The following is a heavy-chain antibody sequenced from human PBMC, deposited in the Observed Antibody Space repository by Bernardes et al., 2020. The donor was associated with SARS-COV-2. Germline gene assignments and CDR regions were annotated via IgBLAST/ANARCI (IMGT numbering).Heavy chain of an antibody. CDR1: GGSISSYY. D-gene: IGHD3-3*01. Sequence: SKTLSVTCTVSGGSISSYYWSWIRQPPGKGLEWIGYIYYSGSTNYNTSLKSRVTISVDTSKNQFSLKLSSVTAADTAVYYCARSNYDFWSGYSLYYGMDVWGQGTTVTVSS. V-gene: IGHV4-59*01. CDR2: IYYSGST. J-gene: IGHJ6*02. CDR3: ARSNYDFWSGYSLYYGMDV.